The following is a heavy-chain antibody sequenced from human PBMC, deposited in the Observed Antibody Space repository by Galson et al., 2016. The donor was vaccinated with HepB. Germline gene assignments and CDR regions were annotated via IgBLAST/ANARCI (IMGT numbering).Heavy chain of an antibody. CDR1: GGSINSGGYY. CDR2: IYYSGST. CDR3: ARVGFSAFDV. J-gene: IGHJ3*01. V-gene: IGHV4-31*03. Sequence: TLSLTCTVSGGSINSGGYYWSWIRQHPGKGLEWIGYIYYSGSTYYNPSLKSRVTISVDTSKNQFSLKLSSVTAADTAVYYCARVGFSAFDVWGQGTMVTVSS. D-gene: IGHD2/OR15-2a*01.